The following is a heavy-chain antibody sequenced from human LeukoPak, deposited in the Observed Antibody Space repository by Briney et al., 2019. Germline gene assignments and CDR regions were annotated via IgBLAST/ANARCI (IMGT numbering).Heavy chain of an antibody. CDR1: GGSFSGYY. J-gene: IGHJ6*02. D-gene: IGHD3-16*01. Sequence: SETLSLTCAVYGGSFSGYYWSWIRQPPGKGLEWIGEINHSGSTNYNPSLKSRVTISVDTSKNQFSLKLSSVTAADTAVYYCARRGGGSSVWGQGTTVTVSS. CDR3: ARRGGGSSV. CDR2: INHSGST. V-gene: IGHV4-34*01.